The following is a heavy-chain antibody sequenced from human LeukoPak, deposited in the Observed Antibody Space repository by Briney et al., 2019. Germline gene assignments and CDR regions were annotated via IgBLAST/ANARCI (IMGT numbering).Heavy chain of an antibody. D-gene: IGHD6-19*01. J-gene: IGHJ4*02. CDR1: GFTFSSYA. CDR2: ISGSGGST. CDR3: AKETGYTNGWWDY. Sequence: GGSLRLSCAASGFTFSSYAMSWVRQAPGKGLECISVISGSGGSTYYADSVKGRFTISRDNSRNTLYLQMNSLRAEDTAVYYCAKETGYTNGWWDYWGQGTLVTVSS. V-gene: IGHV3-23*01.